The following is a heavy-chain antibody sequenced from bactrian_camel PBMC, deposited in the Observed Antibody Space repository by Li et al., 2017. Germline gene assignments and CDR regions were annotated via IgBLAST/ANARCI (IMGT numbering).Heavy chain of an antibody. CDR1: GNTHRTYC. D-gene: IGHD3*01. CDR3: AAGTRIIVGDYCDGITA. CDR2: IYTGGIST. V-gene: IGHV3S1*01. J-gene: IGHJ6*01. Sequence: HVQLVESGGGSVQTGGSLRLSCVASGNTHRTYCMGWFRQAPGNEREAIAAIYTGGISTYYADSVRGRFTISQDNAKNIIYLQMSSLTPDDTAMYYCAAGTRIIVGDYCDGITAWGQGTQVTVS.